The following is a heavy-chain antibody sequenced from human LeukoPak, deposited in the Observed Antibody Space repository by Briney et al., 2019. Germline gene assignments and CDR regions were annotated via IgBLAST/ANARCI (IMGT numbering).Heavy chain of an antibody. CDR1: GFTFSSYW. Sequence: PGGSLRLSCAASGFTFSSYWMSWVRQAPGKGLEWVANIKQDGSEKYYVDSVKGRFNISRDNAKNSLYLQMNSLRAEDTAVYYCASSGSHIFGYYYYYMDVWGKGTTVTVSS. CDR3: ASSGSHIFGYYYYYMDV. CDR2: IKQDGSEK. J-gene: IGHJ6*03. V-gene: IGHV3-7*01. D-gene: IGHD3-10*01.